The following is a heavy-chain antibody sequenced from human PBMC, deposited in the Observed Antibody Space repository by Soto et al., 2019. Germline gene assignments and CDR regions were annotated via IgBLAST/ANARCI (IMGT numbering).Heavy chain of an antibody. Sequence: GASVKVSCKASGYTFTSYAMHWVRQAPGQRLEWMGWINAGNGNTKYSQKFQGRVTITRDTSASTAYMELSSLRSEDTAVYYCARGENSVVVVAAPPAEYFQHWGQGTLVTSPQ. CDR3: ARGENSVVVVAAPPAEYFQH. D-gene: IGHD2-15*01. CDR1: GYTFTSYA. V-gene: IGHV1-3*01. CDR2: INAGNGNT. J-gene: IGHJ1*01.